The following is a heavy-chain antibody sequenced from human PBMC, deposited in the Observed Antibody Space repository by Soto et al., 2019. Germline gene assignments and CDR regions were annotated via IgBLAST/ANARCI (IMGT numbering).Heavy chain of an antibody. V-gene: IGHV3-33*01. CDR2: IWYDGSNK. CDR3: ARDGRFGEFSHCYFDY. CDR1: GFTFSSYG. J-gene: IGHJ4*02. Sequence: QVQLVESGGGVGQPGRSLRLSCAASGFTFSSYGMDWVRQAPCKGLEWVAVIWYDGSNKYYADSVKGRFTISRDNSKNTLYLQMNSLRAEDTAVYYCARDGRFGEFSHCYFDYWGQGTLVTVSS. D-gene: IGHD3-10*01.